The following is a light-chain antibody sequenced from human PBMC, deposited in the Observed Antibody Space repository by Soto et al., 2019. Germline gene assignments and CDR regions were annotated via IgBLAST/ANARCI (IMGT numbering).Light chain of an antibody. J-gene: IGLJ2*01. Sequence: QSALTQPASVSGSPGQSITISCTGTSSDVGGYNYVSWYQQHPGKAPKLMIYEVSNRPSGVSNRFSGSKSGNTASLTISGLQAGDEADYYCSSYTSSNTLAVVFGGGSKLTVL. CDR2: EVS. CDR1: SSDVGGYNY. V-gene: IGLV2-14*01. CDR3: SSYTSSNTLAVV.